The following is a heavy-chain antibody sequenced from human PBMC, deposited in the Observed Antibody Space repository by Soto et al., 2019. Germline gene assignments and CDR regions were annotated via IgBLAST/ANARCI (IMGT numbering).Heavy chain of an antibody. D-gene: IGHD2-15*01. Sequence: SETLSLTCTVSGGSISRSSYSWAWVRQPPGKGLEWIGTLYYSGNTYYNPSLKSRVTISVDTSKNQFSLKLSSVTAADTAVYYCATRQGGSYNWFDPWGQGTLVTVSS. CDR1: GGSISRSSYS. CDR3: ATRQGGSYNWFDP. CDR2: LYYSGNT. J-gene: IGHJ5*02. V-gene: IGHV4-39*01.